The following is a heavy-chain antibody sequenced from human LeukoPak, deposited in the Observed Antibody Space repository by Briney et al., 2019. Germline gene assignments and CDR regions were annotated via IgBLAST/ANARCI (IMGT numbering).Heavy chain of an antibody. Sequence: SETLSLTCTVSGGSISSYCWSWIRQPPGKGLEWIGYIYYSGSTNYNPSLKSRVTISVDTSKNQFSLKLSSVTAADTAVYYCARVGSSWSPADPWGQGTLVTVSS. CDR1: GGSISSYC. CDR2: IYYSGST. D-gene: IGHD6-13*01. CDR3: ARVGSSWSPADP. J-gene: IGHJ5*02. V-gene: IGHV4-59*01.